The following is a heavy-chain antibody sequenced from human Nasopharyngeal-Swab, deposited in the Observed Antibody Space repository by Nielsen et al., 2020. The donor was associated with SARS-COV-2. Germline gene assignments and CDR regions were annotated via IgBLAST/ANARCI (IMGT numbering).Heavy chain of an antibody. V-gene: IGHV1-69*06. Sequence: SVKVSCKASGGTFSSYAISWVRQSPGQGLEWMGGIIPIFGTANYAQKFQGRVTITADKSTSTAYMELSSLRSEDTAVYYCARNPVDYDYVWGSYRYRTFDYWGQGTLVTVSS. CDR1: GGTFSSYA. CDR3: ARNPVDYDYVWGSYRYRTFDY. J-gene: IGHJ4*02. CDR2: IIPIFGTA. D-gene: IGHD3-16*02.